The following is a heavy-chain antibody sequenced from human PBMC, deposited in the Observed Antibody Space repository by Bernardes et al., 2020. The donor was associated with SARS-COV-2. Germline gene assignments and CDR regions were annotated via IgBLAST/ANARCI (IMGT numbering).Heavy chain of an antibody. V-gene: IGHV3-74*01. CDR1: GFTFSTYW. D-gene: IGHD3-10*01. CDR2: ITPNGGIT. CDR3: ATGGDGATAPGMAV. Sequence: GGSLRLSCAASGFTFSTYWMHWGRQVPGKGLVWVSRITPNGGITDYADSVKGRFTISRDNARNTVYLEMNSLRVEDTAVYYCATGGDGATAPGMAVWGQGTAVTVSS. J-gene: IGHJ6*02.